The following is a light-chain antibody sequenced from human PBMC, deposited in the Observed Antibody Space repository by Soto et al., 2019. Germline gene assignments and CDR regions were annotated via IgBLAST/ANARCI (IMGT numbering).Light chain of an antibody. CDR3: CSYAGSSTYV. V-gene: IGLV2-23*02. CDR1: NSDVGSYNL. Sequence: QSALTQPASVSGSPGQSITISCTGTNSDVGSYNLVSWYKQHPGKAPKVMIYEVSKRPSGVPNRFSGSKSGNTASLTISGLQAEDEADYYCCSYAGSSTYVFGTGTKLTVL. J-gene: IGLJ1*01. CDR2: EVS.